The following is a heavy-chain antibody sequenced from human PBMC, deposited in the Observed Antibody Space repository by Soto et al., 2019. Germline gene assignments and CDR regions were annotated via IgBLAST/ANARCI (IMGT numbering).Heavy chain of an antibody. D-gene: IGHD3-22*01. J-gene: IGHJ4*02. CDR1: GGSISSYY. V-gene: IGHV4-59*01. Sequence: PSETLSLTCTVSGGSISSYYWSWIRQPPGKGLEWIGYIYYSGGTNYNPSLKSRVTISVDTSRNQFSLKLSSVTAADTAVYYCARHYYDSSNDYWGQGTLVTVSS. CDR3: ARHYYDSSNDY. CDR2: IYYSGGT.